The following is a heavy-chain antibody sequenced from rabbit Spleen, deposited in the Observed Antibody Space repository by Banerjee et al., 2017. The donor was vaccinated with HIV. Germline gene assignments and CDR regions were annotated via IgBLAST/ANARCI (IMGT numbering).Heavy chain of an antibody. V-gene: IGHV1S43*01. Sequence: QEQLVESGGGLVKPGASLTLTCKASGFSFSSGYDMCWVRQAPGKGLEWIGCTGIGSGYIAYASWVNGRFTISSHNAQNTLYLQLNSLTAADTATYFCARDEVYAGYAGFGYATLHDFNLWGPGTLVTVS. CDR2: TGIGSGYI. CDR3: ARDEVYAGYAGFGYATLHDFNL. J-gene: IGHJ4*01. CDR1: GFSFSSGYD. D-gene: IGHD6-1*01.